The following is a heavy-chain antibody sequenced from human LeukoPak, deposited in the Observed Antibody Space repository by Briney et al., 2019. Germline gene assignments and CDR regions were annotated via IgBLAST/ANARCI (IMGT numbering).Heavy chain of an antibody. D-gene: IGHD4/OR15-4a*01. V-gene: IGHV1-18*01. CDR2: ISAYNGNT. CDR1: GYTFSSYG. CDR3: ARGLRTINYFDY. Sequence: ASVKVSCKASGYTFSSYGISWVRQAPGQGLEWMGWISAYNGNTNYAQKLQGRVTMTTDTSTSTAYMELRSLRADDTAVYYCARGLRTINYFDYWGQGTLVTVSS. J-gene: IGHJ4*02.